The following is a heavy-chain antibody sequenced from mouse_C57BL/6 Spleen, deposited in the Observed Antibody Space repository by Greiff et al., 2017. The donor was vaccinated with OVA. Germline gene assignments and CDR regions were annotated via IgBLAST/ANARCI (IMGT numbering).Heavy chain of an antibody. CDR1: GYTFTDYE. V-gene: IGHV1-15*01. Sequence: QVQLQQSGAELVRPGASVTLSCKASGYTFTDYEMHWVKQTPVHGLEWIGAIDPETGGTASNQKFKGTAILTADQSSSTAYMALRSLTSEDSAGDYCTRSEGLRSFDYWGQGTTLTVSA. CDR2: IDPETGGT. CDR3: TRSEGLRSFDY. J-gene: IGHJ2*01. D-gene: IGHD2-4*01.